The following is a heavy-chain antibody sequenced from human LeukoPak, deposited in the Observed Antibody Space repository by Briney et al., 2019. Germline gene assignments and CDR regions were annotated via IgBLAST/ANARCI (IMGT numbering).Heavy chain of an antibody. CDR2: ISGSGGST. CDR1: GFTFSSYA. D-gene: IGHD3-9*01. V-gene: IGHV3-23*01. J-gene: IGHJ6*02. CDR3: AGQNYDILTGYRSYYYYGMDV. Sequence: GGSLRLSCAASGFTFSSYAMSWVRQAPGKGREWVSAISGSGGSTYYADSVKGRFTISRDNSKNTLYLQMNSLRAEDTAVYYCAGQNYDILTGYRSYYYYGMDVWGQGTTVTASS.